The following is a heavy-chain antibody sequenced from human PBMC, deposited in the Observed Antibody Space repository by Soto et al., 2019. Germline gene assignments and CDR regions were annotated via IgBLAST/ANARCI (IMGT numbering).Heavy chain of an antibody. D-gene: IGHD3-9*01. CDR3: AKTYYDILTGYGDAFDI. CDR1: GFTFDDYA. J-gene: IGHJ3*02. CDR2: ISWNSGSI. Sequence: VQLVESGGGLVQPGRSLRLSCAASGFTFDDYAMHWVRQAPGKGLEWVSGISWNSGSIGYADSVKGRFTISRDNAKNSLYLQMNSLRAEDTALYYCAKTYYDILTGYGDAFDIWGQGTMVTVSS. V-gene: IGHV3-9*01.